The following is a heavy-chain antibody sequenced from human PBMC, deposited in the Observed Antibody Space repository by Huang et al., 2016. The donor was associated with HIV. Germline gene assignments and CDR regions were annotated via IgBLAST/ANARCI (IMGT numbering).Heavy chain of an antibody. V-gene: IGHV3-30*18. CDR2: ISYDGSSK. D-gene: IGHD1-26*01. Sequence: QVQLVESGGGVVQPGRSLRLPCAAFGFTFNKFEMHWVRQAPGKGLEWVAIISYDGSSKYHADSVKGRFTISRDNSKNTVYLQMNSLRVEDTAVYYCAKDGRGSGTYYDYFEYWGQGTLFTVSS. CDR1: GFTFNKFE. J-gene: IGHJ4*02. CDR3: AKDGRGSGTYYDYFEY.